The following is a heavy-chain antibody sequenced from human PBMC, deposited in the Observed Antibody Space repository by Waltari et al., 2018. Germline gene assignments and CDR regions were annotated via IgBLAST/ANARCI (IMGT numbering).Heavy chain of an antibody. D-gene: IGHD6-13*01. CDR2: IKEDGSEK. CDR3: ARGSGGSSWL. CDR1: GFTFSSYW. J-gene: IGHJ4*02. Sequence: EVQLVESGGGLVQHGGSLRLSCAASGFTFSSYWMSWFRQAPGKGLEWVTNIKEDGSEKYYMDSGKCRFTNSRDNAKNSLYLQMNSLKAAHTAVECCARGSGGSSWLWGQGTLVTVSS. V-gene: IGHV3-7*03.